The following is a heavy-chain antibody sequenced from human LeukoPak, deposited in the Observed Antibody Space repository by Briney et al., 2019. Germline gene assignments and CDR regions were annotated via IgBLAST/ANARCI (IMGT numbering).Heavy chain of an antibody. CDR1: GFTFSSYA. D-gene: IGHD2-8*01. Sequence: GGSLRLSCAASGFTFSSYAMHWVRQAPGKGLEWVAVISYDGSNKYYADSVKSRFTISRDNSKNTLYLQMNSLRAEDTAVYYCARPNHGLGGAFDYWGQGTLVTVSS. CDR3: ARPNHGLGGAFDY. J-gene: IGHJ4*02. V-gene: IGHV3-30-3*01. CDR2: ISYDGSNK.